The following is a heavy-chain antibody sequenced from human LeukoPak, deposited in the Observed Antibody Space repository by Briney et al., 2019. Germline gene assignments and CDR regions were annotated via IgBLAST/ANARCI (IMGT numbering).Heavy chain of an antibody. Sequence: QTGGSLRLSCAASGFIFSNYAMYWVRQAPGKGLEWVSAISGRSGSTYYADSVKGRFTISRDSSKNTLYLQMNSLGADDTAVYYCAKWGDYDVLTGYYVSDFWGQGTLVTVSS. J-gene: IGHJ4*02. D-gene: IGHD3-9*01. V-gene: IGHV3-23*01. CDR2: ISGRSGST. CDR3: AKWGDYDVLTGYYVSDF. CDR1: GFIFSNYA.